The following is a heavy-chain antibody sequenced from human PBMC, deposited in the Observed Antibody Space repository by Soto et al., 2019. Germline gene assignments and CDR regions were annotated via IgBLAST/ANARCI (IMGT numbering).Heavy chain of an antibody. CDR3: ARGGFEAVATSGGDY. CDR2: INGASGDT. Sequence: ASVKVSCKASAYTFTKYTMHWLRQASGQRLEWMGWINGASGDTKSSQKFQGRVTITGDSSANTVYMELRSLRSEDTAVYYCARGGFEAVATSGGDYWGQGTLVTVSS. D-gene: IGHD5-12*01. J-gene: IGHJ4*02. CDR1: AYTFTKYT. V-gene: IGHV1-3*01.